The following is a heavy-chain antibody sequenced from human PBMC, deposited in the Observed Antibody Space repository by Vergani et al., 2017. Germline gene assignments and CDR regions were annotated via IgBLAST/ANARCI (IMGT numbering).Heavy chain of an antibody. Sequence: EVQLVESGGGLVKPGGSLRLSCAASGFTFSNAWMSWVRQAPGKGLEWVGRIKSKTDGGTTDYAAPVKGRFTISRDNSRNTLYLQMNSLRAEDTAMYYCVRIDEGLDPWGQGTLVTVSS. CDR3: VRIDEGLDP. V-gene: IGHV3-15*01. D-gene: IGHD2/OR15-2a*01. CDR1: GFTFSNAW. J-gene: IGHJ5*02. CDR2: IKSKTDGGTT.